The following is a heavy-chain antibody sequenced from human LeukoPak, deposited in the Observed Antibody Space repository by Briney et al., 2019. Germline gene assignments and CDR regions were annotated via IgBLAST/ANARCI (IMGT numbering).Heavy chain of an antibody. J-gene: IGHJ4*02. CDR2: IYYSGST. V-gene: IGHV4-39*07. CDR1: GGSISSSSYY. D-gene: IGHD1-7*01. Sequence: PSETLSLTCTVSGGSISSSSYYWGWIRQPPGKGLEWIGSIYYSGSTYYNPSLKSRVTISVDTSKNQFSLKLSSVTAADTAVYYCARLTYNWNYSLRSSRFDYWGQGTLVTVSS. CDR3: ARLTYNWNYSLRSSRFDY.